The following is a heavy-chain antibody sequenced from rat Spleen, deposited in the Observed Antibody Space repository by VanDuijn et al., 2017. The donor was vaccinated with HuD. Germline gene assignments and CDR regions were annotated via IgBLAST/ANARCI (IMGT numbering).Heavy chain of an antibody. CDR1: GYSITSNY. D-gene: IGHD5-1*01. CDR3: ERGGSSYVMDA. V-gene: IGHV3-1*01. Sequence: EVQLQESGPGLVKPSQSLSLTCSVTGYSITSNYWGWIRKFPGNKMECIGHISYSGSTKYNSSLKSRIAITRGTTKNQFFLELNSVTLEDTATYYCERGGSSYVMDAWGQGASVTVSS. J-gene: IGHJ4*01. CDR2: ISYSGST.